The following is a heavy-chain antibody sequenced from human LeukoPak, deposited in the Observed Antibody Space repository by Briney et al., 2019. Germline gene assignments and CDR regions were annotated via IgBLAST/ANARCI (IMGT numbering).Heavy chain of an antibody. V-gene: IGHV3-30-3*01. J-gene: IGHJ3*02. CDR2: ISDDGSNK. D-gene: IGHD2-2*01. CDR3: ARGYCSSTSCYGDAFDI. CDR1: GFSFSRYA. Sequence: GGSLRLSCAASGFSFSRYAMHWVRQAPGKGLEWVALISDDGSNKYYADSVKGRFTISRDNSKNTLYLQLNSLRADDTAVYYCARGYCSSTSCYGDAFDIWGQGTMVTVSS.